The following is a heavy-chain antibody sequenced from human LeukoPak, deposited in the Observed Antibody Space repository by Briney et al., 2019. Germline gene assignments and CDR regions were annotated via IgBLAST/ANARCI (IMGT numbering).Heavy chain of an antibody. Sequence: GGSLRLSCAASGFTFSTYCMHWIRQAPGKGPMWVSRICPDGTVTNYADSVKARFIISRDNARNTVYLQMNSLRVEDTAVYYCVRDFRSADYWGQGTLVTVSS. CDR2: ICPDGTVT. CDR1: GFTFSTYC. J-gene: IGHJ4*02. V-gene: IGHV3-74*01. CDR3: VRDFRSADY.